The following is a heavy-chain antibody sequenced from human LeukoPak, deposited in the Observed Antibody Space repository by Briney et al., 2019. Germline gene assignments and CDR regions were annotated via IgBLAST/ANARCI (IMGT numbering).Heavy chain of an antibody. CDR2: IYYSGST. Sequence: SETLSLTCTVSGGSISSSSYYWGWIRQPPGKGLEWIGSIYYSGSTYYNPSLKSRVTISVDTSKNQFSLKLSSVTAADTAVYYCAREVHDSSLGAFDIWGQGTMVTVSS. J-gene: IGHJ3*02. CDR1: GGSISSSSYY. V-gene: IGHV4-39*07. CDR3: AREVHDSSLGAFDI. D-gene: IGHD3-22*01.